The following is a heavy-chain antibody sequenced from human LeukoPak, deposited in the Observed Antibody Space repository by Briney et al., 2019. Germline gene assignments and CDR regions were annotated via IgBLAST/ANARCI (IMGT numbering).Heavy chain of an antibody. CDR3: ARWKHSGYGFVY. CDR2: ISSSSSYI. V-gene: IGHV3-21*01. D-gene: IGHD5-12*01. J-gene: IGHJ4*02. Sequence: GGSLRLSCAASGFTFSSYSMNWVRQAPGKGLEWVSSISSSSSYIYYADSVKGRFTIARDNAKNSLYLLLNSLRAEDTAVYYCARWKHSGYGFVYWGQGTLVTVSS. CDR1: GFTFSSYS.